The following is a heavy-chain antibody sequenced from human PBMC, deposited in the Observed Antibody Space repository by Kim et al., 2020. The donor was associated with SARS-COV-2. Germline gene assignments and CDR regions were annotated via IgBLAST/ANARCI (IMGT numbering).Heavy chain of an antibody. D-gene: IGHD1-1*01. CDR3: ASRDERHFD. J-gene: IGHJ4*01. CDR1: GYSSSNYW. Sequence: GESLKISCKGSGYSSSNYWIGWVRQMPGKGLEWRGIVYPDDSNIKYSPSFQGRVTISADWSITAAYLHWSRLKASDTATYYGASRDERHFD. CDR2: VYPDDSNI. V-gene: IGHV5-51*01.